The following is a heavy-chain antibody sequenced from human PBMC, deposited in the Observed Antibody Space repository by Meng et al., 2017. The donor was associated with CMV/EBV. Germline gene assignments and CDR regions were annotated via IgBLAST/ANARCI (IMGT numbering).Heavy chain of an antibody. Sequence: WVRQAPGQGLEWMGWINPNSGGTNYAQKFQGRVTMTGDTSISTAYMELSRLRSDATAVYYGAREALSTIFGVSRPYNWFDPWGQGTLVTVSS. D-gene: IGHD3-3*02. J-gene: IGHJ5*02. CDR2: INPNSGGT. V-gene: IGHV1-2*02. CDR3: AREALSTIFGVSRPYNWFDP.